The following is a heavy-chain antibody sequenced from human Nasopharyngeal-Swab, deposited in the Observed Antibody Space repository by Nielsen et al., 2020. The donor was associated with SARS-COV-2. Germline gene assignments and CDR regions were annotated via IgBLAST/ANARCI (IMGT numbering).Heavy chain of an antibody. V-gene: IGHV3-30-3*01. J-gene: IGHJ4*02. CDR2: ISYDGSNK. Sequence: GGSLRLSCAASGFTFSSSAMHWVLQAPGKGLEWVAVISYDGSNKYFADSVKGRFTISRDNSKNTLYLQMNSLRAEDTAVYYCASPPLDSSGYYYGFHYWGRGTLVTVSS. CDR3: ASPPLDSSGYYYGFHY. D-gene: IGHD3-22*01. CDR1: GFTFSSSA.